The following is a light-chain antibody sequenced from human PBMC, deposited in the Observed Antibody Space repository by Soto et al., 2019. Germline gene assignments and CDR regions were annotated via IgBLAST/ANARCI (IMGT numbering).Light chain of an antibody. J-gene: IGLJ1*01. CDR2: DVS. CDR1: SSDVGGYNY. Sequence: QSALSQPASGSGSPGQSITISCTGTSSDVGGYNYVSWYQQHPGKAPKLMIYDVSNRPSGVSNRFSGSKSGNTASLTISGLQAEDEADYYCSSYTSISTLNYVFGTGTKVTVL. V-gene: IGLV2-14*01. CDR3: SSYTSISTLNYV.